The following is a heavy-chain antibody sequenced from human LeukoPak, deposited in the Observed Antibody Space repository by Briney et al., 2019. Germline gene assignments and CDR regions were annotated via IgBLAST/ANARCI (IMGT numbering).Heavy chain of an antibody. Sequence: PSETLSLTCTVSGGSISSYYWSWIRQPPGKGLEWIGYFYYSGSTNYNPSLKSRVTISVDTSKNQFSLKLSSVTAADTAVYYCARAGDIVVVPAGAYGMGVWGQGTTVTVSS. D-gene: IGHD2-2*01. J-gene: IGHJ6*02. CDR1: GGSISSYY. CDR2: FYYSGST. CDR3: ARAGDIVVVPAGAYGMGV. V-gene: IGHV4-59*01.